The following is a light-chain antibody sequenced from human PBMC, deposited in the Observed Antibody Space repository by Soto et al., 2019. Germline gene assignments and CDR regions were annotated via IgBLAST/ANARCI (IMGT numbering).Light chain of an antibody. J-gene: IGKJ1*01. CDR2: LGS. V-gene: IGKV2-28*01. Sequence: DSVMTQSPLSLPVTPGEPASIACRSSQSLLHSNLYNYLDWYLQKPGQSPQLLIYLGSTRASGVPDRFSGSGSGTDFTLKISRVEAEDVGVYYCMQPLHTPWTFGQGTTGDIK. CDR3: MQPLHTPWT. CDR1: QSLLHSNLYNY.